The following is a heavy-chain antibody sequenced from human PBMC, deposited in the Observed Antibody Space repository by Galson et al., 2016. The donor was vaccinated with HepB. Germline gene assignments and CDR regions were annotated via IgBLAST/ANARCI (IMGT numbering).Heavy chain of an antibody. CDR2: INWNSGSI. D-gene: IGHD4-17*01. Sequence: SLRLSCAGSGFRFDDYAMHWVRQAPGKGLEWVSGINWNSGSIGYADSVKGRFTISRDNAKNSLFLHMNSLRTEDTAFYYCAKDISSDYVPNYFQYWGQGALVTVSS. V-gene: IGHV3-9*01. CDR3: AKDISSDYVPNYFQY. CDR1: GFRFDDYA. J-gene: IGHJ4*02.